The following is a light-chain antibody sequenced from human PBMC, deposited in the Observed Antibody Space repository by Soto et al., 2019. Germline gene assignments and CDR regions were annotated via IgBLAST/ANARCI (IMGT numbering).Light chain of an antibody. CDR1: QPISIW. J-gene: IGKJ1*01. CDR3: QRYNDYSWRT. Sequence: DIQMTQSPSTLSASVGDRVTITCRASQPISIWLAWYQQKPGKAPKLLIHKASTLESGVPSRFSGSGAGTEFTLTISSLQPDDFATYYCQRYNDYSWRTFGQGTKVEIK. CDR2: KAS. V-gene: IGKV1-5*03.